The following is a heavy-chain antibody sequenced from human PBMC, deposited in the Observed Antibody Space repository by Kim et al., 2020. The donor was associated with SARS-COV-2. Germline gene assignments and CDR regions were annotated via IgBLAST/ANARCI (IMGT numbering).Heavy chain of an antibody. Sequence: GESLQISCKGSGYSFTTYWIGWVRLMPGKGLEWMGIIHPGDSDSRYSPSFQGQVTFSVDKSVRTAYLQWGSLEASDTATYYCARQTLEWFTTSPGTAYYFGMDVWGQGTTVTVSS. CDR2: IHPGDSDS. CDR1: GYSFTTYW. J-gene: IGHJ6*02. D-gene: IGHD3-3*01. CDR3: ARQTLEWFTTSPGTAYYFGMDV. V-gene: IGHV5-51*01.